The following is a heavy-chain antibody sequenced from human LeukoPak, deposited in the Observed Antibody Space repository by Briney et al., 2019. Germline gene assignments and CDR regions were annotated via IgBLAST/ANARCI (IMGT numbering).Heavy chain of an antibody. Sequence: PGGSLRLSCAASGFTFSSYWMRWVRQAPGKGLEWVANIKEDGSEKYYVDSVRGRFTISRDNAKNSLYLQMNSLGAEDTAVYYCASQFWWAAVAGTALDYWGQGTLVTVSS. D-gene: IGHD6-19*01. V-gene: IGHV3-7*05. J-gene: IGHJ4*02. CDR2: IKEDGSEK. CDR3: ASQFWWAAVAGTALDY. CDR1: GFTFSSYW.